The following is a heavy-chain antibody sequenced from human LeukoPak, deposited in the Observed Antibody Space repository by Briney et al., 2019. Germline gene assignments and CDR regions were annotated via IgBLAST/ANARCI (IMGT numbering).Heavy chain of an antibody. CDR3: ARVDDYVWGSYRRHDAFDI. Sequence: SSETLSLTCTVSGYSITSGYYWGWIRQPPGKGLEWIGSIYHSGSTYYNPSLKSRVTISVDTSKNHFSLKLSSVTAADTAVYYCARVDDYVWGSYRRHDAFDIWGQGTMVTVSS. D-gene: IGHD3-16*02. CDR2: IYHSGST. J-gene: IGHJ3*02. V-gene: IGHV4-38-2*02. CDR1: GYSITSGYY.